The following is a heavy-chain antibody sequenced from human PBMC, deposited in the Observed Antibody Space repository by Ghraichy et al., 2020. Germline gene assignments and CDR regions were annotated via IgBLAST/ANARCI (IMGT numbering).Heavy chain of an antibody. J-gene: IGHJ3*02. D-gene: IGHD5-18*01. CDR1: GFTFSNYW. Sequence: GGSLRLSCAASGFTFSNYWMSWVRQVPGKGLEWVANIKLDGTEKHYVDSVRGRFTISRDNAKNSLYLQMNSLRAEDTAVYYCARVRIQMWFDASDIWGQGTTATVSS. V-gene: IGHV3-7*01. CDR2: IKLDGTEK. CDR3: ARVRIQMWFDASDI.